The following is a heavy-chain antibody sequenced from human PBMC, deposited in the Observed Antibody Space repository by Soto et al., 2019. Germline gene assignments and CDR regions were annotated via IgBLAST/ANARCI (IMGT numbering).Heavy chain of an antibody. J-gene: IGHJ4*02. D-gene: IGHD6-19*01. CDR1: GYTFTSYA. V-gene: IGHV1-3*01. Sequence: ASVKVSCKASGYTFTSYAMHWVRQAPGQRLEWIGWINAGNGNTKYSQKSQGRVTITRDTSASTAYMELSSLRSEDTAVYYCARSEIAVAGIDYWRQGTLVTVSS. CDR3: ARSEIAVAGIDY. CDR2: INAGNGNT.